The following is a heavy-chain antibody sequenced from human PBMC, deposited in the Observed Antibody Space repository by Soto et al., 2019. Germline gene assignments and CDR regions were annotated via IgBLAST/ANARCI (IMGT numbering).Heavy chain of an antibody. J-gene: IGHJ4*02. Sequence: QITLKESGPTLVKPTQTLTLTCTFSGFSLISDRVAVGWIRQPPGKALEWLALTFWDDEKRYSPSLTSTLTITKDTSRNQVILTMTNMHPVDTATYYCARRRYNNAYYFDSWVQGILVTVSS. CDR1: GFSLISDRVA. CDR3: ARRRYNNAYYFDS. V-gene: IGHV2-5*02. D-gene: IGHD1-1*01. CDR2: TFWDDEK.